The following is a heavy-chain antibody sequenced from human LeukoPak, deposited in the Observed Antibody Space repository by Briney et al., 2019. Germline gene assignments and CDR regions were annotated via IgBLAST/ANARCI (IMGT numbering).Heavy chain of an antibody. CDR3: ARTYYSNYPYYYYMDV. V-gene: IGHV3-30*14. Sequence: PGRSLRLSCAASGFTFSSYAMHWVRQAPGKGLEWVTVISYDGSNKYYADSVKGRFTISRDNSKNTLHLQMSSLRPEDTAVYYCARTYYSNYPYYYYMDVWGKGTTVTVSS. D-gene: IGHD4-11*01. CDR2: ISYDGSNK. CDR1: GFTFSSYA. J-gene: IGHJ6*03.